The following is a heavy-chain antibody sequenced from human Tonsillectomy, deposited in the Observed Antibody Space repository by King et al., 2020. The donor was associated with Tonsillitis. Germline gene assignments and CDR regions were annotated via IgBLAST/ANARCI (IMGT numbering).Heavy chain of an antibody. V-gene: IGHV2-26*01. D-gene: IGHD4-17*01. CDR1: GFSLSNTKLG. CDR3: AQIYGDYSTVFEC. Sequence: TLQESGPVLVKPTETLTLTCTVSGFSLSNTKLGVSWIRQPPGKALEWLAHIVSNDEKSFSTSLKSRLTISQDTSRSQVVLTITNVDPVDTATYFCAQIYGDYSTVFECWGQGTLVTVSS. J-gene: IGHJ4*02. CDR2: IVSNDEK.